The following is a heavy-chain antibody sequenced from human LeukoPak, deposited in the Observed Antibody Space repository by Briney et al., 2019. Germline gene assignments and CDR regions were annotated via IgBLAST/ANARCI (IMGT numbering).Heavy chain of an antibody. D-gene: IGHD2-8*01. CDR2: ISGSGSHI. Sequence: GGSLRLSCAASGFTFSDYYMSWIRQAPGKGLEWVSYISGSGSHIRYADSVKGRFTVSRDNAKSSLYLQMNSLRAEDTAVYYCARDTSNGGLESWGQGTLVTVSS. CDR3: ARDTSNGGLES. V-gene: IGHV3-11*04. CDR1: GFTFSDYY. J-gene: IGHJ5*01.